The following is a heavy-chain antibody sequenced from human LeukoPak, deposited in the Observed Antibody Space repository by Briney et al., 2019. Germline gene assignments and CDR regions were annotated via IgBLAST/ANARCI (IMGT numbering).Heavy chain of an antibody. CDR1: GFTFSSYA. Sequence: PGGSLRLSCAASGFTFSSYAMSWVRQAPGKGLEWVSVSVISGSGGGSGGSTYYADSVKGRFTISRDDSKNTLYLQMNNLRVEDTAVYYCAKQRSGIAASGSNYWGQGTLVSVSS. CDR2: ISGSGGGSGGST. D-gene: IGHD6-13*01. J-gene: IGHJ4*02. V-gene: IGHV3-23*01. CDR3: AKQRSGIAASGSNY.